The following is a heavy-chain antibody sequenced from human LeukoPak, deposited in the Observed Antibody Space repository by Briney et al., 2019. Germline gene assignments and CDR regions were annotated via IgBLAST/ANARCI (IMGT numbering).Heavy chain of an antibody. CDR2: ISSSSSYI. V-gene: IGHV3-21*01. D-gene: IGHD3-22*01. CDR1: GFTFSSYS. J-gene: IGHJ4*02. Sequence: PGGSLRLSCAASGFTFSSYSMNRVRQAPGKGLEWVSSISSSSSYIYYADSVKGRFTISRDNAKNSLYLQMNSLRAEDTAVYYCARANTMIVVANDYWGQGTLVTVSS. CDR3: ARANTMIVVANDY.